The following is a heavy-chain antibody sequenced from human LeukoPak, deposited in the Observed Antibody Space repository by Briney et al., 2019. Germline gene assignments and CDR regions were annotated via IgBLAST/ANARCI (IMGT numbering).Heavy chain of an antibody. CDR1: GYSFTSFW. J-gene: IGHJ4*02. Sequence: GESLKISCKGSGYSFTSFWIGWVRQMPGKGLEWLGIIYPGDSDTRYRPSFQGQVPISADKSISTAFLQWSSLKASDTAMYYCARRDYGGKHFDYWGQGTLVTVSS. CDR2: IYPGDSDT. CDR3: ARRDYGGKHFDY. D-gene: IGHD4-23*01. V-gene: IGHV5-51*01.